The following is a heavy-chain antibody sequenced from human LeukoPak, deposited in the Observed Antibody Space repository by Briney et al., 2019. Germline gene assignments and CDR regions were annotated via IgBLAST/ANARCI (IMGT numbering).Heavy chain of an antibody. CDR2: IYYSGST. CDR1: GGSISSSSYY. J-gene: IGHJ4*02. V-gene: IGHV4-39*01. D-gene: IGHD6-13*01. Sequence: SSETLSLTCTVSGGSISSSSYYWGWIRQPPGKGLEWIGSIYYSGSTYYNPSLKSRVTISVDTSKNQFSLKLSSVTAADTAVYYCARHGRGSWQQRDFDYWGQGTLVTVSS. CDR3: ARHGRGSWQQRDFDY.